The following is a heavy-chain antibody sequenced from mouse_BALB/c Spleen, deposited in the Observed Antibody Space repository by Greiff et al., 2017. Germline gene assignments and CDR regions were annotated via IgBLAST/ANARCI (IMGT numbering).Heavy chain of an antibody. D-gene: IGHD2-14*01. V-gene: IGHV5-6-5*01. CDR1: GFTFSSYA. J-gene: IGHJ2*01. CDR3: ARGGVREYFDY. CDR2: ISSGGST. Sequence: EVKLVESGGGLVKPGGSLKLSCAASGFTFSSYAMSWVRQTPEKRLEWVASISSGGSTYYPDSVKGRFTISRVNARNILYLQMSSLRSEDTAMYYCARGGVREYFDYWGQGTTLTVSS.